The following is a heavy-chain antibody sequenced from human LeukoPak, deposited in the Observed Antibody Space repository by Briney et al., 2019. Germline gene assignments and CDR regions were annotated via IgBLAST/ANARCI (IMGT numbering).Heavy chain of an antibody. CDR3: VRHFYYFDTSGYSNFVS. J-gene: IGHJ1*01. Sequence: TSETLSLTCTVSGGSIRSFTYYWGWVRQPPGKGLEYVGSIYYSGTTSYNPSLKSRLTICVDTSKNQFSLRLSSVTATDTAIYYCVRHFYYFDTSGYSNFVSWGQGSLVTVSS. CDR1: GGSIRSFTYY. V-gene: IGHV4-39*01. CDR2: IYYSGTT. D-gene: IGHD3-22*01.